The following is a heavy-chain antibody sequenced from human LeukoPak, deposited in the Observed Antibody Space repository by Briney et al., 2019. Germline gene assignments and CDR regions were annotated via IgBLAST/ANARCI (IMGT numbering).Heavy chain of an antibody. Sequence: PSETLSLTCTVSGGSISSSSYYWGWIRQPPGEGLEWIGSIYYSGSTYYNPSLKSRVTISVDTSKNQFSLKLSSVTAADTAVYYCARLAVAGTRSAYDGSYWGQGTLVTVSS. CDR2: IYYSGST. J-gene: IGHJ4*02. CDR3: ARLAVAGTRSAYDGSY. CDR1: GGSISSSSYY. D-gene: IGHD6-19*01. V-gene: IGHV4-39*01.